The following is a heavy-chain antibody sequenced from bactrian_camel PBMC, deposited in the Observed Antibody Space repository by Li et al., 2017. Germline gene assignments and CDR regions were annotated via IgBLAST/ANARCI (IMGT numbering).Heavy chain of an antibody. Sequence: HVQLVESGGGSVQAGASLRLSCVASGYDFSSDCMAWFRQGPGQEREGVAQMYSGESSTYYADSVKGRFTISRDNAKNTVYLQMNSLKSEDTALYYCVAHHDDWGQGTQVTVS. J-gene: IGHJ4*01. CDR1: GYDFSSDC. CDR3: VAHHDD. CDR2: MYSGESST. V-gene: IGHV3S1*01.